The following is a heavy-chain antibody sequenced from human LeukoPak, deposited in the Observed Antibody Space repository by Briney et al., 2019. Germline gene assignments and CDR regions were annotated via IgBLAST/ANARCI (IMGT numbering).Heavy chain of an antibody. Sequence: SETLSLTCTVSGYSISSGYYWGWIRQPPGKGLEWIGSIYHSGSTYYNPSLKSRVTISVDTSKNQFSLKLSSVTAADTAVYYCARDSSSGWYRVWGQGTQVTVSS. V-gene: IGHV4-38-2*02. CDR2: IYHSGST. J-gene: IGHJ4*02. CDR1: GYSISSGYY. D-gene: IGHD6-19*01. CDR3: ARDSSSGWYRV.